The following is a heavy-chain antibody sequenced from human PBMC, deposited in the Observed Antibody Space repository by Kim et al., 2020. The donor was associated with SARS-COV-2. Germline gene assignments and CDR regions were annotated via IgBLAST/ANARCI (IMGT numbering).Heavy chain of an antibody. D-gene: IGHD6-25*01. CDR3: ANARLS. CDR2: INDSGGRT. J-gene: IGHJ5*02. V-gene: IGHV3-23*01. Sequence: GGSLRLSCAASGFTFSSYGMSWVRQAPEMGLEWVSGINDSGGRTYYADSVKGRFTISRDNSKNTLYLQMNSLRAEDTAVYYCANARLSWGQETLVTVSS. CDR1: GFTFSSYG.